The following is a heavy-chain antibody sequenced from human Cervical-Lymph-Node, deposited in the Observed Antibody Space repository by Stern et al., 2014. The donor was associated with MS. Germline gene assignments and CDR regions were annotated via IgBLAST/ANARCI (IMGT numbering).Heavy chain of an antibody. J-gene: IGHJ6*02. CDR2: IITIFGTA. V-gene: IGHV1-69*01. CDR1: GGTFSSYA. CDR3: ARGRGYCSGGSCFYYYYGMDV. D-gene: IGHD2-15*01. Sequence: QVQLVQSGAEVKKPGSSVKVSCKASGGTFSSYAISWVRPAPGQGLEWMGGIITIFGTANYAQKFQGRVTITADESTSTAYMELSSLRSEDTAVYYCARGRGYCSGGSCFYYYYGMDVWGQGTTVTVSS.